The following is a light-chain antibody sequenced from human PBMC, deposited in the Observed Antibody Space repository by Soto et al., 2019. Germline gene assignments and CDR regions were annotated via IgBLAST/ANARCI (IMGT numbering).Light chain of an antibody. V-gene: IGLV2-23*01. CDR2: EGS. CDR1: SSDVGSYNL. J-gene: IGLJ3*02. CDR3: CSYAGSGTLV. Sequence: QSALTQPASVSGSPGQSITISCTGTSSDVGSYNLVSWYQQHPGKAPKLMIYEGSKRPSGVSNRFSGSKSGYTASLTISGLQDEDEADYYCCSYAGSGTLVFGGGTQLTVL.